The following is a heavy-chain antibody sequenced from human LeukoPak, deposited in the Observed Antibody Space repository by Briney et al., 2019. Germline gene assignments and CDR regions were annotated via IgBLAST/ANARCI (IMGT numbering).Heavy chain of an antibody. CDR3: ARGGWSSSWDDAFDI. V-gene: IGHV4-59*10. CDR1: GGSFSGYY. Sequence: SETLSLTCAVYGGSFSGYYWSWIRQPAGKGLEWIGRIYTSGSTNYNPSLKSRVTISVDTSKNQFSLKLSSVTAADTAVYYCARGGWSSSWDDAFDIWGQGTMVTVSS. D-gene: IGHD6-13*01. J-gene: IGHJ3*02. CDR2: IYTSGST.